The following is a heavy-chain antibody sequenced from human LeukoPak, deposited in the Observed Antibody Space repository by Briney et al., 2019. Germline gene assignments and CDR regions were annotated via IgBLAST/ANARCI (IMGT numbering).Heavy chain of an antibody. CDR3: VRGFYEPFDR. Sequence: PSETLSLTCTVSGASVSSSHWNWIRQSPGKGLEWIANVDYNGSTKYNPSLRGRGTMSLDTSKNQFYLKLESVTAADTARYYCVRGFYEPFDRWGQGTLVTVSS. CDR1: GASVSSSH. V-gene: IGHV4-59*02. CDR2: VDYNGST. D-gene: IGHD2/OR15-2a*01. J-gene: IGHJ5*02.